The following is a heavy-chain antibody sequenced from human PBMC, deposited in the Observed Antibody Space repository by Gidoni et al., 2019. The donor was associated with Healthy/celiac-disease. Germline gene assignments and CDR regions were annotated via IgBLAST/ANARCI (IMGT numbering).Heavy chain of an antibody. CDR2: IWYDGSNK. CDR1: GFTFSSYG. J-gene: IGHJ4*02. CDR3: ARGGIAAAGPYFDY. D-gene: IGHD6-13*01. Sequence: QVQLVESGGGVVQPGRSLRLSCAASGFTFSSYGMHWVRPAPGKGLEWVAVIWYDGSNKYYADSVKGRFTISRDNSKNTLYLQMNSLRAEDTAVYYCARGGIAAAGPYFDYWGQGTLVTVSS. V-gene: IGHV3-33*01.